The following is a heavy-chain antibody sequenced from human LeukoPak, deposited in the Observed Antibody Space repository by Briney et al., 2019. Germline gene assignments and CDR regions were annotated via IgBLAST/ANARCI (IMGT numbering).Heavy chain of an antibody. CDR3: ASALGCSSTSCYYYYYMDV. CDR1: GDSINSSNYY. CDR2: IYSGGST. Sequence: PSETLSLTCTVSGDSINSSNYYWGWIRQPPGKGLEWVSVIYSGGSTYYADSVKGRFTISRDNSKNTLYLQMNSLRAEDTAVYYCASALGCSSTSCYYYYYMDVWGKGTTVTISS. V-gene: IGHV3-53*01. D-gene: IGHD2-2*01. J-gene: IGHJ6*03.